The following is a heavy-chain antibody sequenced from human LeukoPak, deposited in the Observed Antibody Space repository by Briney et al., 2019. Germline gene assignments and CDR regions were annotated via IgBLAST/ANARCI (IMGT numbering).Heavy chain of an antibody. CDR2: IYPGDSDT. CDR1: GYTFTRNW. V-gene: IGHV5-51*01. CDR3: ARQSDNSGYYPYYYMDV. Sequence: GDSLKISCKASGYTFTRNWIGWERQMPGKGLEWMGIIYPGDSDTRYSPSFQGQVTISADKSISTVYLHWSSLKASDTAMYYCARQSDNSGYYPYYYMDVWSKGTTVTVSS. D-gene: IGHD3-22*01. J-gene: IGHJ6*03.